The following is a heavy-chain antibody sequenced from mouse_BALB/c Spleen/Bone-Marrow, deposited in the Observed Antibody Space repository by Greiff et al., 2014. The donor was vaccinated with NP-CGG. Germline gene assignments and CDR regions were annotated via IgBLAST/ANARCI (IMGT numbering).Heavy chain of an antibody. J-gene: IGHJ3*01. V-gene: IGHV14-3*02. CDR1: GFNIKDSY. CDR3: ARNYPFAY. CDR2: IDPAKGNT. Sequence: EVQLQQSGAELVKPGASVELSCTASGFNIKDSYLHWVKQRPEQGLDWIGRIDPAKGNTNYDPTFQGKATITADTSSNPAYLQLSSLTSEDTAVYFCARNYPFAYWGQGTLVTVSA. D-gene: IGHD2-1*01.